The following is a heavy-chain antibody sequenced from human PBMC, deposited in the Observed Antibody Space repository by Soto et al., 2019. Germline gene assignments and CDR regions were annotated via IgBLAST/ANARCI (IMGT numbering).Heavy chain of an antibody. CDR2: IIPIFGTA. V-gene: IGHV1-69*01. CDR1: GGTFSSHA. CDR3: ARDLASSEGHYYGMDV. Sequence: QVQLVQSGAEVKKPGSSVKVSCKASGGTFSSHAISWVRQAPGQGLEWLGGIIPIFGTANYAQKFQGTVTITADDSTSTAFLEVGSLRSEDTAVYYCARDLASSEGHYYGMDVWGQGTTVTVSS. J-gene: IGHJ6*02.